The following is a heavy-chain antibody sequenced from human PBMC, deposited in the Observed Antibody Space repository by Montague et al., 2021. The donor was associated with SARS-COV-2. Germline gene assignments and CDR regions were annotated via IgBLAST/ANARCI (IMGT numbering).Heavy chain of an antibody. Sequence: SETLSLTCSFSGGSISTGSYYWGWIRQPPRKGLEWIVSIYYSGDTYYNPSLKSRVTISVDTSKNQFSLRLSSVTAADTAVYYCVRGGDYTDYGQVDYWGQGALVIVSS. D-gene: IGHD4-11*01. V-gene: IGHV4-39*01. CDR1: GGSISTGSYY. J-gene: IGHJ4*02. CDR2: IYYSGDT. CDR3: VRGGDYTDYGQVDY.